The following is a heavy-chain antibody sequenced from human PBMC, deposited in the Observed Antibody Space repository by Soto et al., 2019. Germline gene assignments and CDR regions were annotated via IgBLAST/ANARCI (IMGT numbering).Heavy chain of an antibody. J-gene: IGHJ6*02. Sequence: GGSLRLSCAASGFTFSSYWMHWVRQAPGKGLVWVSRINSDGSSTSYADSVKGRFTISRDNAKNTLYLQMNSLRAEDTAVYYCARLGRPPYDFWSGYYYYYYYGMDVWGQGTTVTVSS. CDR3: ARLGRPPYDFWSGYYYYYYYGMDV. D-gene: IGHD3-3*01. V-gene: IGHV3-74*01. CDR2: INSDGSST. CDR1: GFTFSSYW.